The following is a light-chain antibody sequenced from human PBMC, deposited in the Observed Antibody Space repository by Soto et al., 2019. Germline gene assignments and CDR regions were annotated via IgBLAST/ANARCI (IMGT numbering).Light chain of an antibody. CDR2: QVT. CDR1: SRDVGGYNY. V-gene: IGLV2-8*01. CDR3: TSYAGDNNLV. J-gene: IGLJ2*01. Sequence: QSALTQPPSASGSPGQSVTISCTGTSRDVGGYNYVSWYQQHPGKAPKLMIYQVTKRPSGVPDRFSASKSGNTASLTVSGLQAEDEANYYCTSYAGDNNLVFGGVTKLTVL.